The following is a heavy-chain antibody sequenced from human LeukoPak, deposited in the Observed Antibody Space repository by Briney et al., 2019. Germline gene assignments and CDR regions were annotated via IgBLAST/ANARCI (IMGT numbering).Heavy chain of an antibody. J-gene: IGHJ4*02. Sequence: GGSLRLSCAASGFTFSSYAMSWVRQAPGMGLEWVSAISASGGKTYNADSVKGRFTLSRDNSKNTLYLQMNSLTAEDTAVYYWGKGRICRGANCHSTAPDCWGQGTLVTVPS. CDR1: GFTFSSYA. CDR3: GKGRICRGANCHSTAPDC. D-gene: IGHD2-15*01. CDR2: ISASGGKT. V-gene: IGHV3-23*01.